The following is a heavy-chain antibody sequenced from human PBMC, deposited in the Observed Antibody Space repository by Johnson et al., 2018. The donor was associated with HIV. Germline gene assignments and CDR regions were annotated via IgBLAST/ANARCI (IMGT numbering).Heavy chain of an antibody. CDR2: INWNGGRT. Sequence: VQLVESGGGVVRPGGSLRLSCAASGFTFDDHGMSWVRQAPGKGLEWVSGINWNGGRTGYADSVKGRFTISRDNAKNSLYLQMNSLRAEDTALYYCAREVGIQLWSSDAFDIRGQGTMVTVSS. CDR1: GFTFDDHG. J-gene: IGHJ3*02. V-gene: IGHV3-20*04. CDR3: AREVGIQLWSSDAFDI. D-gene: IGHD5-18*01.